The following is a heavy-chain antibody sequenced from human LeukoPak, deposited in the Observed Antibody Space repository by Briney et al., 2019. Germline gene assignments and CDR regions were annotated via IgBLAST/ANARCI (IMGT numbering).Heavy chain of an antibody. J-gene: IGHJ5*02. Sequence: SVKVSCKASGGTFRSYAISWVRQAPGQGLEWMGRIIPIFGTANYAQKFQGRVTITTDESTSTAYMELSSLRSEDTAVYYCARDSISADPNYNWFDPWGQGTLVTVSS. CDR3: ARDSISADPNYNWFDP. D-gene: IGHD1-7*01. CDR2: IIPIFGTA. CDR1: GGTFRSYA. V-gene: IGHV1-69*05.